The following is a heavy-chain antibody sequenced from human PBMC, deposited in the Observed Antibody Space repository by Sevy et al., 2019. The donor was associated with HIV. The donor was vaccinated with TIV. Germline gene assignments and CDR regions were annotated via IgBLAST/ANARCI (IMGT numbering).Heavy chain of an antibody. J-gene: IGHJ4*02. D-gene: IGHD3-16*01. CDR1: GGSISSGSYY. CDR2: IYTSGSS. Sequence: SETLSLTCTVSGGSISSGSYYWSWIRQPAGKGLEWIGRIYTSGSSNYNPSLKSRVTMSVDPSKNQFSLKLSSVTAADTAVYYCARFDEDYRNFDYWGQGTLVTVSS. V-gene: IGHV4-61*02. CDR3: ARFDEDYRNFDY.